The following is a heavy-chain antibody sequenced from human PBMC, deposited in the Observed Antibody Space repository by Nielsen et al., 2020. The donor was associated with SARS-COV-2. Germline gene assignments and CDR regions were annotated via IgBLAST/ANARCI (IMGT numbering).Heavy chain of an antibody. CDR3: VANGYGIY. V-gene: IGHV1-8*01. Sequence: ASVKVSCKASGYTFTSYDINWVRQATGQGLEWMGWMNPNSGNTGYAQKFQGRVTMTRDTSISTAYMELGSLTSDDTAVYYCVANGYGIYWGQGTLVAVSS. J-gene: IGHJ4*02. D-gene: IGHD5-18*01. CDR2: MNPNSGNT. CDR1: GYTFTSYD.